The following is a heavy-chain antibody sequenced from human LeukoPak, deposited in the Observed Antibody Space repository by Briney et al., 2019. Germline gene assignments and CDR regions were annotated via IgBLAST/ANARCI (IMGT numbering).Heavy chain of an antibody. CDR3: APSMACFNCFDP. CDR2: ISKDGSST. D-gene: IGHD5-24*01. Sequence: GGSLRLSCTASASTFSDNWMHWVRQAPGKGLVWVSRISKDGSSTSYADSVKGRFTISRDNAKNTLYLQMSSLTAEDTAVDYCAPSMACFNCFDPWGQGTLVTVSS. CDR1: ASTFSDNW. J-gene: IGHJ5*02. V-gene: IGHV3-74*01.